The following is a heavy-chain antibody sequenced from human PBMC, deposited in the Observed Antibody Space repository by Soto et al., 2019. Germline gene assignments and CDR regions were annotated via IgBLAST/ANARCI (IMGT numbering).Heavy chain of an antibody. J-gene: IGHJ4*02. Sequence: EVQLVESGGGLIQPGGSLRLSCAASGFTVSSNYMSWVRQAPGKGLEWVSVIYSGGSTYYADSVKGRFTISRDNSKNTLYLQMNSLRAEDTAVYYCAREGGAAAGPFDYWGQGTLVTVSS. D-gene: IGHD6-13*01. CDR3: AREGGAAAGPFDY. CDR1: GFTVSSNY. CDR2: IYSGGST. V-gene: IGHV3-53*01.